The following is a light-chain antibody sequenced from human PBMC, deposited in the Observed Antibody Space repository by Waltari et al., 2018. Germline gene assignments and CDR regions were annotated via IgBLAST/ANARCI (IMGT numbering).Light chain of an antibody. J-gene: IGKJ4*01. CDR2: GAS. Sequence: DIKMTQSPSSLSASVGDRVTITCRASQSISSYLNWYQHKRGKAPKLLIYGASSLQSGVPSRFSGSGSWTDFTLTISTLQPEDFATYYCQQSYTTPLTFGGGTRVEIK. V-gene: IGKV1-39*01. CDR1: QSISSY. CDR3: QQSYTTPLT.